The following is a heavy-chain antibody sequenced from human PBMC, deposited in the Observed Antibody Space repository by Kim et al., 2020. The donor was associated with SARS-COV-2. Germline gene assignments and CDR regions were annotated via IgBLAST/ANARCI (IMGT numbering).Heavy chain of an antibody. V-gene: IGHV4-34*01. D-gene: IGHD4-17*01. Sequence: NPSLKSRVTISVDTSKNQFSLKLSSVTAADTAVYYCARGRWGTTVTLLDYWGQGTLVTVSS. J-gene: IGHJ4*02. CDR3: ARGRWGTTVTLLDY.